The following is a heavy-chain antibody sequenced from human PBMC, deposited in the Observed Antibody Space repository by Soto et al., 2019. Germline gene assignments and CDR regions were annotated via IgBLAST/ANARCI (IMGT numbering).Heavy chain of an antibody. D-gene: IGHD3-22*01. J-gene: IGHJ4*02. Sequence: GGSLRLSCAASGFTFSSYAMSWVRQAPGKGLEWVSAISGSGGSTYYADSVKGRFTISRDNSKNTLYLQMNSLRAEDTAVYYCAKPTWGYYYDSSGYYPFDYWGQGTLVTVSS. V-gene: IGHV3-23*01. CDR1: GFTFSSYA. CDR2: ISGSGGST. CDR3: AKPTWGYYYDSSGYYPFDY.